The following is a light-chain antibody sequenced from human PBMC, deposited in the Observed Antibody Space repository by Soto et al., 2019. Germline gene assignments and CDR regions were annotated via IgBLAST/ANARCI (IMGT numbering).Light chain of an antibody. CDR3: QPYNNWPLT. CDR2: DTS. V-gene: IGKV3-15*01. J-gene: IGKJ4*01. CDR1: QGIGDT. Sequence: EVVIRQSPATLSVSPGGGATLSCRASQGIGDTLAWYQHKAGQTPRLLIYDTSTRATGVPTRFSGSRSGAEFTLTINSXQSEDFAVYYCQPYNNWPLTFGGGTKVDTK.